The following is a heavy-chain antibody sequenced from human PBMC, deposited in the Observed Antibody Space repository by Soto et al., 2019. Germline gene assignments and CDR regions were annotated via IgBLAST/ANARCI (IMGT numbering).Heavy chain of an antibody. D-gene: IGHD3-3*01. CDR1: GFTFSSYW. CDR3: ARDEPLLWGVVNYYYGMDV. J-gene: IGHJ6*02. CDR2: INSDGSST. V-gene: IGHV3-74*01. Sequence: HPVGSLRLSCAASGFTFSSYWMHWVRQAPGKGLVWVSRINSDGSSTSYADSVKGRFTISRDNAKNTLYLQMNGLRAEDTAVYYCARDEPLLWGVVNYYYGMDVWGQGTTVTVSS.